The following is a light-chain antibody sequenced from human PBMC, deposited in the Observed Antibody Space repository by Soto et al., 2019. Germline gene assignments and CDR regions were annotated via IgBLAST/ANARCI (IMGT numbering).Light chain of an antibody. V-gene: IGLV2-14*01. CDR2: EVS. Sequence: SALTQPASVSGSPGQSITISCTGTSSDVGGYNYVSRYQQHPGKAPKLMIYEVSNRPSGVSNRFSGSKSGNTASLTISGLQAEDEADYYCSSYTSSSTYVFGTGTKVTVL. CDR1: SSDVGGYNY. CDR3: SSYTSSSTYV. J-gene: IGLJ1*01.